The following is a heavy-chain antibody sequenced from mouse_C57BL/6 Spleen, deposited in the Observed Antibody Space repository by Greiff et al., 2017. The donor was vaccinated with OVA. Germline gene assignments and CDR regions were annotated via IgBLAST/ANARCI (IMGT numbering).Heavy chain of an antibody. D-gene: IGHD2-5*01. CDR2: IYPSDSET. Sequence: QVQLQQPGAELVRPGSSVKLSCKASGYTFTSYWMDWVKQRPGQGLEWIGNIYPSDSETHYNQKFKDKATLTVDKSSSTAYMQLSSLTSEDSAVYYCARPSYYSNYVLFDYWGQGTTLTVSS. CDR1: GYTFTSYW. J-gene: IGHJ2*01. CDR3: ARPSYYSNYVLFDY. V-gene: IGHV1-61*01.